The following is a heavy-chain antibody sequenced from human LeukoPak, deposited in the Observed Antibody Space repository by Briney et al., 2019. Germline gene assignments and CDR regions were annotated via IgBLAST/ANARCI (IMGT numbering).Heavy chain of an antibody. Sequence: PSETLSLTCTVSGGSISSSSYYWGWIRQPPGKGLEWIGSIYYSGSTYYNPSLKSRVTISVDTSKNQFSLKLSSVTAADTAVYYCARQGYCSSTSCTRFDPWGQGTLVTVSS. CDR1: GGSISSSSYY. CDR2: IYYSGST. J-gene: IGHJ5*02. D-gene: IGHD2-2*01. V-gene: IGHV4-39*01. CDR3: ARQGYCSSTSCTRFDP.